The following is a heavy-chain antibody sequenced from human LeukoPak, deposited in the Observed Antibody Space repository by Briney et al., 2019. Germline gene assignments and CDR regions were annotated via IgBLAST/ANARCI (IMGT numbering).Heavy chain of an antibody. CDR1: GGSISSGGYC. CDR3: ARARTGTTTFDY. V-gene: IGHV4-31*03. CDR2: IYYSGST. J-gene: IGHJ4*02. D-gene: IGHD1-1*01. Sequence: PSETLSLTCTVSGGSISSGGYCWSWIRQHPGKGLEWIGYIYYSGSTYYNPSLKSRVTISVDTSKNQFSLKLSSVTAADAAVYYCARARTGTTTFDYWGQGTLVTVSS.